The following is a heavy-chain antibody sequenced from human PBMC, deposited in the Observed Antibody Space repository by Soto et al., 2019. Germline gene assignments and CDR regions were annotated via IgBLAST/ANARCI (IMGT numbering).Heavy chain of an antibody. V-gene: IGHV3-23*01. CDR3: AKGTAVTTGDMAY. J-gene: IGHJ4*02. Sequence: EVQLLESGGGLVQPGGSLRLSCAASGFTFSSFAMTWVRQAPGKGLEWVPSLTGSGDSTYYADSVKGRFTISRDNSKNTLYLQMNSLRADDTALYYCAKGTAVTTGDMAYWGQGTVVTVSS. CDR2: LTGSGDST. CDR1: GFTFSSFA. D-gene: IGHD4-17*01.